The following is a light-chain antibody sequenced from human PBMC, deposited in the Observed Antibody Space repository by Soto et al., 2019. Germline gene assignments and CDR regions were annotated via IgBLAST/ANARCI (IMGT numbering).Light chain of an antibody. V-gene: IGKV1-5*03. J-gene: IGKJ1*01. Sequence: DIQMTQSPSTLSASVGDRVTITCRASQNIDSGLAWYQQKPGKAPKLLIYKASTLESGVPLRFSDSGYGTEFTLTIASLQPDDFTTYYCQQYLFVWTFGKGTSVEIK. CDR2: KAS. CDR3: QQYLFVWT. CDR1: QNIDSG.